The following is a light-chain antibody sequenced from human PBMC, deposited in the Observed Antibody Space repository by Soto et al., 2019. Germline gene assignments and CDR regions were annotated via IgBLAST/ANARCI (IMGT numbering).Light chain of an antibody. Sequence: QMNNSLSALPAYVGDTVTITCRASQDIRDDLTWYQQKGGKAPKLLIYAASRLQGGVPSRFSGSISGTVFTLTICSLQPEDFATYYCLQDYDFPRTFGDGTKVDIK. CDR2: AAS. CDR1: QDIRDD. CDR3: LQDYDFPRT. J-gene: IGKJ1*01. V-gene: IGKV1-6*01.